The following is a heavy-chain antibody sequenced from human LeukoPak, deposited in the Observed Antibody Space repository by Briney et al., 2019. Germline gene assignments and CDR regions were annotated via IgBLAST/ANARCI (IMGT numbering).Heavy chain of an antibody. CDR3: ARALTGGYSSQLYYMDV. CDR1: GGSFGGYY. V-gene: IGHV4-34*01. CDR2: INHSGST. J-gene: IGHJ6*03. D-gene: IGHD5-18*01. Sequence: PSETLSITCAVYGGSFGGYYWSWIRQPPGKGLEWIGEINHSGSTNYNPSLKSRVTISVDTSKNQFSLKLSSVTAADTAVYYCARALTGGYSSQLYYMDVWGKGTTVTVSS.